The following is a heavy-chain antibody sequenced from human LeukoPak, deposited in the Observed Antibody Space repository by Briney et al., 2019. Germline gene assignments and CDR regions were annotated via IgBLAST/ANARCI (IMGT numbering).Heavy chain of an antibody. D-gene: IGHD3-22*01. CDR1: GFTFSSYG. CDR2: IWYDGNNK. J-gene: IGHJ3*02. CDR3: AKAFRAYDSSGYYYPAAFDI. V-gene: IGHV3-33*06. Sequence: AGGSLRLSCAASGFTFSSYGMHWVRQAPGKGLEWVAVIWYDGNNKYYADSVKGRFTISRDNSKNTLYLQMNSLRAEDTAVYYCAKAFRAYDSSGYYYPAAFDIWGQGTMVTVSS.